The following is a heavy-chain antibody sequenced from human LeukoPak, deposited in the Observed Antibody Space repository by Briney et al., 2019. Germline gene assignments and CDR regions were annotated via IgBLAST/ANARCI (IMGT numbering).Heavy chain of an antibody. V-gene: IGHV1-69*05. CDR3: ATYTLSQFWSGYYHFDY. CDR1: GGNFISYA. J-gene: IGHJ4*02. CDR2: IIPMFGTS. Sequence: SVKVSCKASGGNFISYADSWVRQAPGQGLEWMGGIIPMFGTSNYAQKFQGRVTITTDESTTTAYMELSSLSSEDTAVYYCATYTLSQFWSGYYHFDYWGQGTLVSVSS. D-gene: IGHD3-3*01.